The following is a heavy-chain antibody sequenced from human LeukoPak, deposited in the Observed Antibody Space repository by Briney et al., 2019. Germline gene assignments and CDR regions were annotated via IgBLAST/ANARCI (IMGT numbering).Heavy chain of an antibody. CDR2: IYYSGTT. V-gene: IGHV4-31*03. CDR1: GGSISSGGYY. CDR3: ARSNYGSGSYHNS. J-gene: IGHJ4*02. Sequence: PSETLSLTCTVSGGSISSGGYYWSWIRQHPGKGLEWIGYIYYSGTTYYNPSLQSRVTISVDTSKNQFSLKLSSVTAADTAVYYCARSNYGSGSYHNSWGQGTLVTVSS. D-gene: IGHD3-10*01.